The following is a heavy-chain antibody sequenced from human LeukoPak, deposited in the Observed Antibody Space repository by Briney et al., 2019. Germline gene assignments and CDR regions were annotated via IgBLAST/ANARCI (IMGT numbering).Heavy chain of an antibody. V-gene: IGHV3-74*01. CDR3: ARLLGSTTSVDY. CDR2: INNDGSST. J-gene: IGHJ4*02. CDR1: GFTFSSHW. Sequence: TGGSLRLSCAASGFTFSSHWMHWVRQAPGKGLVWVSRINNDGSSTSYADFVKGRFTISRDNAKNTLYLQMNSLRAEDTAVYYCARLLGSTTSVDYWGQGTPVTVSS. D-gene: IGHD2/OR15-2a*01.